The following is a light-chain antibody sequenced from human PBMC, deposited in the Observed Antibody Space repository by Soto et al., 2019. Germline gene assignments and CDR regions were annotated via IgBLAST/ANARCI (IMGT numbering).Light chain of an antibody. CDR2: DAS. Sequence: EIVLTQSPATLSLSPGERATLSCRASQSVSSYLAWYQQKPGQAPRLLIYDASNRATGIPARFSGSGSGTDFTLTISSLEPDDFAVYYCQQRSNWPRVTFGPGTKVDIK. CDR1: QSVSSY. CDR3: QQRSNWPRVT. V-gene: IGKV3-11*01. J-gene: IGKJ3*01.